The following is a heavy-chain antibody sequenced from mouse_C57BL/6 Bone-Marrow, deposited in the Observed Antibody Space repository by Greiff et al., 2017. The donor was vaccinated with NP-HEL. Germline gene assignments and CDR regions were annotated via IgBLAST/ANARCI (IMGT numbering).Heavy chain of an antibody. V-gene: IGHV3-6*01. J-gene: IGHJ2*01. CDR2: ISYDGSN. CDR1: GYSITSGYY. D-gene: IGHD1-1*01. Sequence: EVKLQESGPGLVKPSQSLSLTCSVTGYSITSGYYWNWIRQFPGNKLEWMGYISYDGSNNYNPSLKNRISITRDTSKNQFFLKLNSVTTEDTATYYCASRGVERPYFDYWGQGTTLTVSS. CDR3: ASRGVERPYFDY.